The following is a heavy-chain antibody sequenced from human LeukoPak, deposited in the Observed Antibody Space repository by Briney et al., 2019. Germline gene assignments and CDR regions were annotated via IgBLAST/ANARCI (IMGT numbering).Heavy chain of an antibody. J-gene: IGHJ4*02. CDR1: GGSMTSHY. D-gene: IGHD6-13*01. V-gene: IGHV4-59*11. Sequence: SETLSLTCAVSGGSMTSHYWSWIRQPPGKGLEWIGYIYYSGSTNYNPSLKSRVTISVDTSKNQFSLKLSSVTAADTAVYYCARVGYSSSWSAHFDYWGQGTLVTVSS. CDR3: ARVGYSSSWSAHFDY. CDR2: IYYSGST.